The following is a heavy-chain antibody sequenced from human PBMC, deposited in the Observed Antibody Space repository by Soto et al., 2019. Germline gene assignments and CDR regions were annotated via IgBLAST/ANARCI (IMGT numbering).Heavy chain of an antibody. V-gene: IGHV4-31*03. D-gene: IGHD3-9*01. CDR1: GASISSAGYY. J-gene: IGHJ6*03. CDR2: IYYSGST. CDR3: ARVMNYDIWTGRYYYYMDV. Sequence: QVQLQESGPGLVKPSQTLSLTCTVSGASISSAGYYWSWIRQHPGKGLEWIGYIYYSGSTYYNPSLKSRVAISVDTSENQFSLKLSSVTAADTAVYYCARVMNYDIWTGRYYYYMDVWGKGTTVTVSS.